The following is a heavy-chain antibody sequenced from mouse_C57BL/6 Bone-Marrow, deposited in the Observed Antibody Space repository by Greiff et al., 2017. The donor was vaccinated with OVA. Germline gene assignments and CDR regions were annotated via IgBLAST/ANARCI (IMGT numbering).Heavy chain of an antibody. CDR3: ARTHYGNYWYAMDY. D-gene: IGHD2-1*01. CDR1: GYTFTSYW. V-gene: IGHV1-69*01. CDR2: IDPSDSYT. J-gene: IGHJ4*01. Sequence: QVQLKQPGAELVMPGASVKLSCKASGYTFTSYWMHWVKQRPGQGLEWIGEIDPSDSYTNYNQKFKGKSTLTVDKSSSTAYMQLSSLTSEDSAVYYCARTHYGNYWYAMDYWGQGTSVTVSS.